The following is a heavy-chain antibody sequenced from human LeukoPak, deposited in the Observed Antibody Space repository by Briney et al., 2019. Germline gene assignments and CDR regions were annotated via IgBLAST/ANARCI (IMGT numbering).Heavy chain of an antibody. CDR1: GFTFSSHS. Sequence: PGGSLRLSCAGSGFTFSSHSMSWVRQAPGKGLEWVSSISGSSDYIYYADSVKGRFTISRDNAKNSLYLQMNSLRAEDTAVYYCAREDGYSSSWYSDYWGQGTLVTVSS. CDR3: AREDGYSSSWYSDY. CDR2: ISGSSDYI. D-gene: IGHD6-13*01. V-gene: IGHV3-21*04. J-gene: IGHJ4*02.